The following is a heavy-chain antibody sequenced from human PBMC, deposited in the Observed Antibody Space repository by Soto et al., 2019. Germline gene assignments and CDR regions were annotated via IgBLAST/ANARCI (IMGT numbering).Heavy chain of an antibody. Sequence: GGSLRLSCAASGFTFSSYAMHWVRQAPGKGLEWVAVISYDGSNKYYADSVKGRFTISRDNSKNTLYLQMNSLRAEDTAVYYCARESDRSGYDLFYWGQGTLVTVSS. CDR3: ARESDRSGYDLFY. CDR1: GFTFSSYA. V-gene: IGHV3-30-3*01. CDR2: ISYDGSNK. J-gene: IGHJ4*02. D-gene: IGHD5-12*01.